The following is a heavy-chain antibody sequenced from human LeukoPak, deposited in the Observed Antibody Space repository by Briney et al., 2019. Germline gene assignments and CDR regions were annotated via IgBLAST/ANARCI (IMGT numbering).Heavy chain of an antibody. Sequence: GGTLRLSCAASGFTFSSYGMSWVRQAPGKGLEWVSAISGSGGSTYYADSVKGRFTISRDNSKNTLYLQMNSLRAEDTAVYYCAKDSGTSYYYYYYMDVWGKGTTVTVSS. CDR1: GFTFSSYG. D-gene: IGHD1/OR15-1a*01. J-gene: IGHJ6*03. CDR3: AKDSGTSYYYYYYMDV. V-gene: IGHV3-23*01. CDR2: ISGSGGST.